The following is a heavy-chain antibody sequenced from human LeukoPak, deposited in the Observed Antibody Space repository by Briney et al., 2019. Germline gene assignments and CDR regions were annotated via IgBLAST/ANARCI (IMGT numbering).Heavy chain of an antibody. CDR1: GYTFTNYD. Sequence: GASVKVSCKASGYTFTNYDFSWVRQAPGQGPEWMGWMNPNSGNTDYAQRFQGRVTMTRNTSISTAYMELSSLRSEDTAVYYCARAANWHDDDWFDPWGQGTLVTVSS. V-gene: IGHV1-8*02. CDR3: ARAANWHDDDWFDP. D-gene: IGHD1-1*01. CDR2: MNPNSGNT. J-gene: IGHJ5*02.